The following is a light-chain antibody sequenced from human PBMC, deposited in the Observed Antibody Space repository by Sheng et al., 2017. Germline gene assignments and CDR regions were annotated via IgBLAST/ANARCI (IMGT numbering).Light chain of an antibody. CDR3: QHYAASPYT. J-gene: IGKJ2*01. Sequence: EIVMTQSPATLSVSPGERATLSCRASQSVSSNLAWYQQKPGQAPRLLIYGASTRATGIPARFSGSGSGTEFTLTISSLQSEDFAVYYCQHYAASPYTFGQGTKLEI. CDR2: GAS. V-gene: IGKV3-15*01. CDR1: QSVSSN.